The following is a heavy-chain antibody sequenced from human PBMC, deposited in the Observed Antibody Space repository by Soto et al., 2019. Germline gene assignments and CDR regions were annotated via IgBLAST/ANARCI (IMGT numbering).Heavy chain of an antibody. CDR1: GGSISSYY. J-gene: IGHJ4*02. CDR2: IYYSGST. D-gene: IGHD4-4*01. Sequence: PSETLSLTCTVSGGSISSYYWSWIRQPPGKGLEWIGYIYYSGSTNYNPSFKSRVTISVDTSKNQFSLKLSSVTAADTAVYYCARLVTPGYYFDYWGQGTLVTVSS. V-gene: IGHV4-59*01. CDR3: ARLVTPGYYFDY.